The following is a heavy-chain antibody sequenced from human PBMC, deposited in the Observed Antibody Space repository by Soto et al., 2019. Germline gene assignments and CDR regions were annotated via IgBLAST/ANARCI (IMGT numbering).Heavy chain of an antibody. CDR2: IYYSGST. Sequence: QVQLQESGPGLVKPSETLSLTCTVSGGSISSYYWSWIRQPPGKGLEWIGYIYYSGSTNYNPSLKSRVTISVDTSKNQFSLKLSSVTAADTVVYYCARLGYCSSTSCYADYWGQGTLVTVSS. CDR3: ARLGYCSSTSCYADY. J-gene: IGHJ4*02. CDR1: GGSISSYY. V-gene: IGHV4-59*08. D-gene: IGHD2-2*01.